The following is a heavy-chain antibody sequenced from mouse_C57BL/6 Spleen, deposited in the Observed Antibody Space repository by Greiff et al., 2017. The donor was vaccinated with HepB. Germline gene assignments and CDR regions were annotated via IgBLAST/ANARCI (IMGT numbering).Heavy chain of an antibody. D-gene: IGHD2-4*01. V-gene: IGHV5-17*01. CDR1: GFTFSDYG. J-gene: IGHJ2*01. CDR2: ISSGSSTI. Sequence: DVHLVESGGGLVKPGGSLKLSCAASGFTFSDYGMHWVRQAPEKGLEWVAYISSGSSTIYYADTVKGRFTISRDNAKNTLFLQMTSLRSEDTAMYYCARRPPGYDYDETGYFDYWGQGTTLTVSS. CDR3: ARRPPGYDYDETGYFDY.